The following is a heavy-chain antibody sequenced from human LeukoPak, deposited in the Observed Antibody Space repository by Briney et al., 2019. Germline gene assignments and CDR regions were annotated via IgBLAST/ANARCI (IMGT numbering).Heavy chain of an antibody. CDR2: IYYSGST. CDR1: GGSISSGGYY. V-gene: IGHV4-31*03. J-gene: IGHJ4*02. CDR3: ARDGDGRGEDFDY. Sequence: SQTLSLTCTVSGGSISSGGYYWSWIRQHPGKGLEWIGYIYYSGSTYYNPSLKSRVTISVDTSKNQFSLKLSSVTAADTALYYCARDGDGRGEDFDYWGQGVLVTVSS. D-gene: IGHD4-17*01.